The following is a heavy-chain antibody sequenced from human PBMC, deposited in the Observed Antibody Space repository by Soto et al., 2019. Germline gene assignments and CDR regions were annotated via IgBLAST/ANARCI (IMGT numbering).Heavy chain of an antibody. CDR3: AHRPGGYISGWDNGYFDY. CDR1: GFSFSTSQVG. Sequence: SGPTLVNPTQTLTLTCTFSGFSFSTSQVGVGWIRQPPGKAQGWLALVYWDDDKRYSPSLRSRLTITKDTSKNQVVLTMTNMDPVDTATYYCAHRPGGYISGWDNGYFDYWGRGTLVTVSS. V-gene: IGHV2-5*02. D-gene: IGHD6-19*01. CDR2: VYWDDDK. J-gene: IGHJ4*02.